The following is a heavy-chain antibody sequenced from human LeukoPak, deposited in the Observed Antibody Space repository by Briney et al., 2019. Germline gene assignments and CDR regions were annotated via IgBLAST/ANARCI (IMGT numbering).Heavy chain of an antibody. Sequence: PGGSLRLSCAASGFTFSSYAMSWVRQAPGKGLEWVSAISGSGGSTYYADSVKGRFTISRDNSKNTLYLQMNSLRAEDTAVYYCAKRDRGYCSSTSCYAAYYGMDVWGQGTTVTVSS. CDR3: AKRDRGYCSSTSCYAAYYGMDV. CDR2: ISGSGGST. J-gene: IGHJ6*02. D-gene: IGHD2-2*01. V-gene: IGHV3-23*01. CDR1: GFTFSSYA.